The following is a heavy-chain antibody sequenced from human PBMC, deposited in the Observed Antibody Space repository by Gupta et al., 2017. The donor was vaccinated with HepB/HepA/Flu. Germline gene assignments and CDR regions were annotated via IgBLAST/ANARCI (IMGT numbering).Heavy chain of an antibody. CDR1: GYTFTSYD. CDR2: MNPNSGNT. D-gene: IGHD3-3*01. Sequence: QVQLVQSGAEVKKPGASVKVSYKASGYTFTSYDINWVRQATGQGLEWMGWMNPNSGNTGYAQKFQGRVTITRNTSISTAYMELSSLRSEDTAVYYCARSGLEWLTYYYYMDVWGKGTTVTVSS. CDR3: ARSGLEWLTYYYYMDV. V-gene: IGHV1-8*03. J-gene: IGHJ6*03.